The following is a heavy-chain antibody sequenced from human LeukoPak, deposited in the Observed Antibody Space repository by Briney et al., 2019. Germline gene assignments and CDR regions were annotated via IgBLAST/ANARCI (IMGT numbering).Heavy chain of an antibody. D-gene: IGHD4-17*01. J-gene: IGHJ2*01. Sequence: SETLSLTCTVSGGSISSYYWSWIRQPPGKGLEWIGYIYYSGSTNYNPSLKSRVTISVDTSKNQFSLKLSSVTAADTAVYYCATNTVTATYWYSDLWGRGTLVTVSS. CDR3: ATNTVTATYWYSDL. CDR2: IYYSGST. V-gene: IGHV4-59*01. CDR1: GGSISSYY.